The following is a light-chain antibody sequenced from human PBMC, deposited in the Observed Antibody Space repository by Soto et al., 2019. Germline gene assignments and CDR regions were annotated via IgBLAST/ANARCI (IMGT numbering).Light chain of an antibody. CDR3: QQYYSTPWT. CDR2: WAS. CDR1: QSVLYSSNNKNY. V-gene: IGKV4-1*01. Sequence: DIVMTQSPDSLAVSLGERATINCKSSQSVLYSSNNKNYLAWYQQKPGQPPKLLIYWASTRESGVPDRFSGSGSGTDFNLTISSPQAEDVAVYYCQQYYSTPWTFGQGTKVEIK. J-gene: IGKJ1*01.